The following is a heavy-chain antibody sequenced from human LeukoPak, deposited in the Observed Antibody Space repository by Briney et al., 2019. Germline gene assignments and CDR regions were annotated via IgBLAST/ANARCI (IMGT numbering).Heavy chain of an antibody. CDR3: ARGGVRTTWYQLTNWFDP. Sequence: PSETLSLTCTVSGGSISSYYWSWIRQPPGKGLEWIGYIYYSGSTNYNPSLKSRVTISVDTSKNQFSLKLSSVTAADTAVYYCARGGVRTTWYQLTNWFDPWGQGTLVTVSS. V-gene: IGHV4-59*08. D-gene: IGHD2-2*01. CDR2: IYYSGST. CDR1: GGSISSYY. J-gene: IGHJ5*02.